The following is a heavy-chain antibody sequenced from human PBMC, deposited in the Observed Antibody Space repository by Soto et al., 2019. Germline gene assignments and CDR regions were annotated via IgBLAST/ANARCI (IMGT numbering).Heavy chain of an antibody. CDR1: GYTYSFHP. D-gene: IGHD1-26*01. Sequence: QVQLIQSGAEVKRPGASVKVSCQTSGYTYSFHPLHWVRQAPGQGLEWMGCVNTANGDTKYSQKFKGRVVITRDAYASAASMELTRLTSEDTAVYYCARVGHITNYGMAVWGQGTTVTVSS. V-gene: IGHV1-3*04. J-gene: IGHJ6*02. CDR3: ARVGHITNYGMAV. CDR2: VNTANGDT.